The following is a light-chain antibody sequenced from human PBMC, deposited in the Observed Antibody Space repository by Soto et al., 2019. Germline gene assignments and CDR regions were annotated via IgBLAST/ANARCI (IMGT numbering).Light chain of an antibody. Sequence: EIVLTQSPGTLSLSPGERATLSCGASQSVSRSYLAWYQQKPGQAPRIIIVGASFRATGIPDRFSGSGSGTEFNLTISRLEPEDFAVYYCQQYGSSPWTFGQGTKVEIK. CDR2: GAS. CDR3: QQYGSSPWT. V-gene: IGKV3-20*01. J-gene: IGKJ1*01. CDR1: QSVSRSY.